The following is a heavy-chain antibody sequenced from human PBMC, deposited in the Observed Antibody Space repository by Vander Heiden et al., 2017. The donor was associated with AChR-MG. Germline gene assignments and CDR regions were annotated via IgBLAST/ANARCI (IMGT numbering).Heavy chain of an antibody. CDR3: ARWGIAVAGPDLDWIL. J-gene: IGHJ4*02. CDR1: GFTFSSYA. CDR2: ISYDGSNK. Sequence: QVQLVESGGGVVQPGRSLRLSCAASGFTFSSYAMHWVRQAPGKGLEWVAVISYDGSNKYYADSVKGRFTISRDNSKNTLYLQMNSLRAEDTAVYYCARWGIAVAGPDLDWILGDQGTLVTVSS. V-gene: IGHV3-30-3*01. D-gene: IGHD6-19*01.